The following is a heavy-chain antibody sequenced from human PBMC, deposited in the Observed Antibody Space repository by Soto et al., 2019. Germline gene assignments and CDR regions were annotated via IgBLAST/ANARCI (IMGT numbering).Heavy chain of an antibody. CDR1: GGSVSSGSYY. Sequence: PSETLSLTCTVSGGSVSSGSYYWSWIRQPPGKGLEWIGYIYYSGSTNYNPSLKSRVTISVDTSKNQFSLKLSPVTAADTAVYYCAGGYADSSGYHLVDYWGQGTLVTVSS. V-gene: IGHV4-61*01. D-gene: IGHD3-22*01. J-gene: IGHJ4*02. CDR2: IYYSGST. CDR3: AGGYADSSGYHLVDY.